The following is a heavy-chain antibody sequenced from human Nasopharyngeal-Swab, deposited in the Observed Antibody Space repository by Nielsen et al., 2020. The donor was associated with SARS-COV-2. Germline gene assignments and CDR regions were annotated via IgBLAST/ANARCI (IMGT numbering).Heavy chain of an antibody. D-gene: IGHD6-19*01. CDR1: GYTFTSYG. CDR3: ARGHSSGWYDYYYYGMDV. J-gene: IGHJ6*02. V-gene: IGHV1-18*01. CDR2: ISAYNGNT. Sequence: APVKVSCKASGYTFTSYGISWVRQAPGQGLERMGWISAYNGNTNYAQKLQGRVTMTTDTSTSTAYMELRSLRSDDTAVYYCARGHSSGWYDYYYYGMDVWGQGTTVTVSS.